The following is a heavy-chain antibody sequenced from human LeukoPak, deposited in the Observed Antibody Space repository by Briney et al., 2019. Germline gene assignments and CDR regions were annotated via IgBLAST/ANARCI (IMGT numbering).Heavy chain of an antibody. J-gene: IGHJ6*03. CDR2: IGTASDT. CDR1: GFTFSSFD. D-gene: IGHD1-1*01. Sequence: AGGSLKLSCAASGFTFSSFDMHWVRQPTGQGLEWVSTIGTASDTYYPGSVEGRFTLSRDNAKNSLYLQMNSPTAGDTAVYYCARGPPRGKYYYMDVWGKGTTVTVSS. CDR3: ARGPPRGKYYYMDV. V-gene: IGHV3-13*01.